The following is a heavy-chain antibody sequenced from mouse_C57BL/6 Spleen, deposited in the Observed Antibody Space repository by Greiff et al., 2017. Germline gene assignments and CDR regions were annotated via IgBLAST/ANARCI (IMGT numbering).Heavy chain of an antibody. D-gene: IGHD2-4*01. CDR3: TTYYDYGGAFFDY. CDR2: IDPENGDT. J-gene: IGHJ2*01. Sequence: EVQLQQSGAELVRPGASVKLSCTASGFNIKDDYMHWVKQRPEQGLEWIGWIDPENGDTEYASKFQGKATITADTSSNTAYLQLSSLTSEDTAVYYCTTYYDYGGAFFDYWGQGTTLTVSS. CDR1: GFNIKDDY. V-gene: IGHV14-4*01.